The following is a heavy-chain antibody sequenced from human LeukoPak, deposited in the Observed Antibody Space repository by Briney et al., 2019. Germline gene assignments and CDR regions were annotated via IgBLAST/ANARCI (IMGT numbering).Heavy chain of an antibody. CDR2: ISYDGSNK. D-gene: IGHD3-22*01. V-gene: IGHV3-30*04. J-gene: IGHJ4*02. Sequence: PGGSLRLSCAASGFTFSSYAMHWVRQAPGKGLEWVAVISYDGSNKYYADSVKGRFTISRDNAKNSLYLQMNSLRAEDTAVYYCASPYYYGGSGYYYYWGQGTLVTVSS. CDR1: GFTFSSYA. CDR3: ASPYYYGGSGYYYY.